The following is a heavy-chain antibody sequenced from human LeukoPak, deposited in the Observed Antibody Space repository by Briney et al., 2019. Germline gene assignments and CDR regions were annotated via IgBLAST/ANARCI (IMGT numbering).Heavy chain of an antibody. V-gene: IGHV4-34*01. J-gene: IGHJ4*02. CDR2: INHSGGT. CDR3: AINVLRFLEWPDY. D-gene: IGHD3-3*01. CDR1: GGSFSGYY. Sequence: SETLSLTCAVYGGSFSGYYWSWIRQPPGKGLEWIGEINHSGGTNYNPSLKSRVTISVDTSKNQFSLKLSSVTAADTAVYYCAINVLRFLEWPDYWGQGTLVTVSS.